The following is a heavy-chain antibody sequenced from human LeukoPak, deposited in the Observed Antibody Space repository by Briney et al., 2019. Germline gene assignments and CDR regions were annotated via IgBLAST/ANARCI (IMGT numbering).Heavy chain of an antibody. J-gene: IGHJ4*02. CDR1: GYTFTSYG. D-gene: IGHD6-13*01. Sequence: ASVKVSCKASGYTFTSYGISWVRQAPGQGLEWMGWISAYNGNTNYAQKFQGRVTMTRDTSISTAYMELSRLRSDDTAVYYCARETTIAAAGWDYFDYWGQGTLVTVSS. CDR3: ARETTIAAAGWDYFDY. V-gene: IGHV1-18*01. CDR2: ISAYNGNT.